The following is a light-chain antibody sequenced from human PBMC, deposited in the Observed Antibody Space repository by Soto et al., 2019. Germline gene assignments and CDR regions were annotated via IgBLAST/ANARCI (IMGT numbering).Light chain of an antibody. CDR2: AAS. CDR3: QQSYSTPFT. Sequence: DIQMTQSPSSLAASVGDRVTITCRASQSISSYLNWYQQKPGKAPKLLIYAASTLQRGVPSRFSGSGFGTDFTLTISSLQPEDFATYSCQQSYSTPFTFGPGTKLDIK. J-gene: IGKJ3*01. V-gene: IGKV1-39*01. CDR1: QSISSY.